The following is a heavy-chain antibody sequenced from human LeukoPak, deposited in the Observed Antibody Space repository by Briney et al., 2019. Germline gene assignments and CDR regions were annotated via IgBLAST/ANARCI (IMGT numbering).Heavy chain of an antibody. D-gene: IGHD2-15*01. CDR1: GITFSRSW. CDR3: ARDRGGRSGLDD. V-gene: IGHV3-7*04. J-gene: IGHJ4*02. CDR2: IKEDGGEI. Sequence: GGSLRLSCAASGITFSRSWMSWVRQAPGKGLEWVAIIKEDGGEIYYVDSVKGRFTISRDNAENSLYLQMNSLRAEDTAVYYCARDRGGRSGLDDWGQGTLVTVSS.